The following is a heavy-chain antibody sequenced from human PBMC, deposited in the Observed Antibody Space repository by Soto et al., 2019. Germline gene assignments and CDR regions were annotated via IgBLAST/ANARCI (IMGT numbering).Heavy chain of an antibody. CDR3: ARDKYFWGSYPRGFPYYFAY. V-gene: IGHV3-64*01. CDR2: ISSNGGST. D-gene: IGHD3-16*02. J-gene: IGHJ4*02. Sequence: PGGSLRLSCAASGFTFSSYAMHWVRQAPGKGLEYVSAISSNGGSTYYANSVKGRFTISRDNSKNTLYLQMGSLRAEDMAVYYCARDKYFWGSYPRGFPYYFAYWGQGTLVTVSS. CDR1: GFTFSSYA.